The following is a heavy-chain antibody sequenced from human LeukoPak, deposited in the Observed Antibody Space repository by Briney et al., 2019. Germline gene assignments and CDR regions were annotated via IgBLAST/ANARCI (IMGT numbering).Heavy chain of an antibody. Sequence: GESLKISCKGSGYSFTSYWTGWVRQMPGKGLEWMGIIYPGDSDTRYSPSFQGQVTISADKSISTAYLQWSSLKASDTAMYYCARHPRYCSSTSCPKGENAFDIWGQGTMVTVSS. CDR2: IYPGDSDT. D-gene: IGHD2-2*01. V-gene: IGHV5-51*01. J-gene: IGHJ3*02. CDR3: ARHPRYCSSTSCPKGENAFDI. CDR1: GYSFTSYW.